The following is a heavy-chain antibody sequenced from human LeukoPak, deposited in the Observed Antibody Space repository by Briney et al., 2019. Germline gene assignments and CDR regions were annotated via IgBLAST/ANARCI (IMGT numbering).Heavy chain of an antibody. CDR3: ARGLGRYDSSGYPGDY. D-gene: IGHD3-22*01. CDR2: INPNSGGT. CDR1: GYTFTGYY. V-gene: IGHV1-2*04. Sequence: VASVKVSCKASGYTFTGYYMHWVRQAPGQGLEWMGWINPNSGGTNYAQKFQGWVTMTRDTSISTAYMELSRLRSDDTAVYYCARGLGRYDSSGYPGDYWGQGTLVTVSS. J-gene: IGHJ4*02.